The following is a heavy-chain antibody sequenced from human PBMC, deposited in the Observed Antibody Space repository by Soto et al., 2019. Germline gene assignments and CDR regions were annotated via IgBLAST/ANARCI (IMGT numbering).Heavy chain of an antibody. V-gene: IGHV5-51*01. Sequence: PRESLKISCKGSGYSFTSYWIGWVRQMPGKGLEWMGIIYPGDSDTRYSPSFQGQVTISADKSISTAYLQWSSLKASDTAMYYCATHGGDIVAHSRYSYYGKDVWGQGTTVTVSS. D-gene: IGHD2-15*01. CDR3: ATHGGDIVAHSRYSYYGKDV. CDR1: GYSFTSYW. CDR2: IYPGDSDT. J-gene: IGHJ6*02.